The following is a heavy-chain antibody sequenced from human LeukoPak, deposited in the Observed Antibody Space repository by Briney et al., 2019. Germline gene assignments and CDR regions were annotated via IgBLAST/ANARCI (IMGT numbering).Heavy chain of an antibody. CDR1: GGSISSYY. CDR2: IYYSGST. Sequence: PPETLSLTCTVSGGSISSYYWSWIRQPPGKGLEWIGYIYYSGSTNHNPSLKSRVTISVDTSKNQFSLKLSSVTAADTAVYYCARANGGNMWRGHYLDCWGQGTLVTVSS. J-gene: IGHJ4*02. D-gene: IGHD4-23*01. CDR3: ARANGGNMWRGHYLDC. V-gene: IGHV4-59*01.